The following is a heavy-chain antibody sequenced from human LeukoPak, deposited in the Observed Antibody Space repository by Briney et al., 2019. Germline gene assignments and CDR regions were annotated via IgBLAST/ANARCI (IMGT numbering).Heavy chain of an antibody. CDR2: IKEDGSEK. J-gene: IGHJ4*02. CDR1: GFSFSSYW. CDR3: AKDTWLVAVGIQVFDY. V-gene: IGHV3-7*03. D-gene: IGHD6-19*01. Sequence: GGSLRLSCAASGFSFSSYWMSWVRQPPGKGLEWVAHIKEDGSEKNYVDSVKGRFTISRDDAKSSVYLQMNSLRAEDTAMYYCAKDTWLVAVGIQVFDYWGQGILVTVSS.